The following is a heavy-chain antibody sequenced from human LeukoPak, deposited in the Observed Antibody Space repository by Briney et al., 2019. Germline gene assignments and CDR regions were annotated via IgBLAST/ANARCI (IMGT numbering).Heavy chain of an antibody. V-gene: IGHV6-1*01. CDR1: GDSVSHNSVA. CDR3: ARGYCSSGTCPSFDY. J-gene: IGHJ4*02. D-gene: IGHD2-15*01. Sequence: SQTLSLTCAISGDSVSHNSVAWNWIRQSPSRGLEWLGRTYYRSKWYNDYAVSVKSRITINPDTSKNQFSLKLTSVTAADTAVYYCARGYCSSGTCPSFDYWGQGTLVTVSS. CDR2: TYYRSKWYN.